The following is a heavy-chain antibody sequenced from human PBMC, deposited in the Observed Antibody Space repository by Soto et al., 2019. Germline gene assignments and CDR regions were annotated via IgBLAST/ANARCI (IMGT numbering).Heavy chain of an antibody. J-gene: IGHJ4*02. CDR3: AHGGPIATVAFDS. V-gene: IGHV2-5*02. D-gene: IGHD6-13*01. CDR1: VFSLTATEVA. Sequence: ESGATVVNPTQSLTLTCSFSVFSLTATEVAVGWIRQPPGKALEWLALIYWDDDERYSPSLKSSLTITKDTAKNQAVLPLPTVPPEDTATSFCAHGGPIATVAFDSWGQGILVPVSS. CDR2: IYWDDDE.